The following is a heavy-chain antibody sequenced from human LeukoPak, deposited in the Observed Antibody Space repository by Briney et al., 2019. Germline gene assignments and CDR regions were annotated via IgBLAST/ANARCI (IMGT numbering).Heavy chain of an antibody. Sequence: PETLSLTCTVYGDSIRRGFYWGWIRQPQGKGLEWIGTMFHSGSTYLNPSLRSRIRISVDTSKNQFYLTLSSVSAADTAMYYGAREAARASFAYWGEGSLVTVSS. V-gene: IGHV4-38-2*02. J-gene: IGHJ4*02. CDR2: MFHSGST. CDR1: GDSIRRGFY. D-gene: IGHD6-6*01. CDR3: AREAARASFAY.